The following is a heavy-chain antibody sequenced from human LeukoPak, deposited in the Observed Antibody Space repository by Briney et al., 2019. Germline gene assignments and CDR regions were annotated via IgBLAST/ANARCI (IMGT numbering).Heavy chain of an antibody. Sequence: ASVKVSCKASGYTFTSYGISWVRQAPGQGLEWMGWISAYNGNTNYAQKLQGRVTMTRDTSISTAYMELSRLRSDDTAVYYCARGFSSSITHYFDYWGQGTLVTASS. CDR2: ISAYNGNT. J-gene: IGHJ4*02. CDR3: ARGFSSSITHYFDY. V-gene: IGHV1-18*01. D-gene: IGHD6-6*01. CDR1: GYTFTSYG.